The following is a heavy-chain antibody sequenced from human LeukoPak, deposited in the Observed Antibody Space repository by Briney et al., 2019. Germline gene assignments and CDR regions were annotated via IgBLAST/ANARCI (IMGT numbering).Heavy chain of an antibody. CDR1: GFTFSRYD. V-gene: IGHV3-30*03. CDR2: IVYDGSDK. CDR3: ARASRYESFYYNGLDV. J-gene: IGHJ6*02. Sequence: GGSLRLSCAASGFTFSRYDMHWVRQAPGKGLEWVAGIVYDGSDKYYGDSVKGRYTISRDDSKNTLYLQMNSLGAEDTAVYYCARASRYESFYYNGLDVWGQGTTIIVSS. D-gene: IGHD1-1*01.